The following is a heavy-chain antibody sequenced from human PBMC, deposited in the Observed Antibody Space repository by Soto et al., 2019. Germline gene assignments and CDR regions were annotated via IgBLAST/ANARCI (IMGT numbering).Heavy chain of an antibody. J-gene: IGHJ4*02. V-gene: IGHV3-23*01. D-gene: IGHD6-6*01. Sequence: VQLLESGGGLVQPGGSLRLSCAASGFTFSSYAMSWVRQAPGKGLEWVSAISGSGGSTYYADSVKGRFTISRDNSKNTLYLQMNSLRAEDTAVYYCTYSSSALFYFDYWGQGTLVTVSS. CDR1: GFTFSSYA. CDR3: TYSSSALFYFDY. CDR2: ISGSGGST.